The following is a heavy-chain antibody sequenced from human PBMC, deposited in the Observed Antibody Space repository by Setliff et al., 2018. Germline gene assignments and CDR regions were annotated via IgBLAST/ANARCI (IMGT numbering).Heavy chain of an antibody. CDR1: GFTFRTFW. CDR2: IGSKTYGGVA. V-gene: IGHV3-49*04. Sequence: GGSLRLSCATSGFTFRTFWMTWVRQAPGKGLEWVGLIGSKTYGGVAEYAASVKGRFTISRDDSKSIAYLRMNSLKIEDTAVYYCTMYVYGYVYWGQGTLVTVSS. CDR3: TMYVYGYVY. D-gene: IGHD5-18*01. J-gene: IGHJ4*02.